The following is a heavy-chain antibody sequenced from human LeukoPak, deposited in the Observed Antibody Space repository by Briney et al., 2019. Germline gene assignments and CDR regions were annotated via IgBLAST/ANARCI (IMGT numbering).Heavy chain of an antibody. CDR1: GFTFSDYA. V-gene: IGHV3-23*01. CDR3: ARTGSKAYAFDI. J-gene: IGHJ3*02. Sequence: GGSLRLSCAASGFTFSDYAMSWVRQAPGEGVGWVSAISGSGGGSTYYADSVKGRFTISRDNAKNSLYLQMNSLRAEDTAVYYCARTGSKAYAFDIWGQGTMVTVSS. D-gene: IGHD1-1*01. CDR2: ISGSGGGST.